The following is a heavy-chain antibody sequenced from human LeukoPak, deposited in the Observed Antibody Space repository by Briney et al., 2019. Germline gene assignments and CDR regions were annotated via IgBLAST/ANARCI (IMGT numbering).Heavy chain of an antibody. J-gene: IGHJ4*02. D-gene: IGHD3-3*01. Sequence: GGSLRLSCTASGFTFGPYTMNWVRQAPGKGLEWVSYISSSSDTIYYADSVKGRFTISRDNAKNSLYLQMNSLRAEDTAVYYCAKGPGEWFSDYWGQGTLVTVSS. CDR1: GFTFGPYT. CDR2: ISSSSDTI. V-gene: IGHV3-48*04. CDR3: AKGPGEWFSDY.